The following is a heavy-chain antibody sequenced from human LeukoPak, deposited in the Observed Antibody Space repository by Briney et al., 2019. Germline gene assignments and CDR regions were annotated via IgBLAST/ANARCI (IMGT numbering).Heavy chain of an antibody. J-gene: IGHJ4*02. D-gene: IGHD3-22*01. CDR3: ARTEVYYDSSGYYYAAFDY. CDR1: GGTFSSYA. Sequence: SVKVSCKASGGTFSSYAISWVRQAPGQGLEWMGRIIPIFGTANYAQKFQGRVTITTDESTSTAYMELSSLISEDTAVYYCARTEVYYDSSGYYYAAFDYWGQGTLVTVSS. V-gene: IGHV1-69*05. CDR2: IIPIFGTA.